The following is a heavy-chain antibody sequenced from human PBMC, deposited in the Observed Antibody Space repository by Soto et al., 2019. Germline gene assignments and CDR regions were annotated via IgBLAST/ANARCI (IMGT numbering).Heavy chain of an antibody. V-gene: IGHV3-23*01. Sequence: GGSLRLSCAASGFTFSSYAMSWVRQAPGKGLEWVSAISGSGGSTYYADSVKGRFTISRDNSKNTLYLQMNSLRAEDTAVYYCAKDIMITFGGVIVIGLDYWGQGTLVTVSS. CDR1: GFTFSSYA. CDR3: AKDIMITFGGVIVIGLDY. J-gene: IGHJ4*02. CDR2: ISGSGGST. D-gene: IGHD3-16*02.